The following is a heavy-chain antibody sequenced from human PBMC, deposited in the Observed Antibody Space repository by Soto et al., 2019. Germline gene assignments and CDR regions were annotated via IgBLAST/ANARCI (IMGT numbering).Heavy chain of an antibody. V-gene: IGHV1-18*01. D-gene: IGHD5-18*01. CDR1: GYTFTSYG. CDR3: ARDVGYGLIDG. J-gene: IGHJ4*02. Sequence: QVQLVQSGGEVKKPEASVKVSCKASGYTFTSYGISWVRQAPGQGLELLGWINAYNGNTNCAQKVHGRVTMTTDTSTSTAYMELRSLRSDDRAVYYCARDVGYGLIDGCGQGALVTVSS. CDR2: INAYNGNT.